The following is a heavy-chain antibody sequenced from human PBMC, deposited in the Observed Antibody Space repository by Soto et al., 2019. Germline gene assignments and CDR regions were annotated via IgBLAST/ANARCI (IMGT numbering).Heavy chain of an antibody. CDR3: ATYYYGSGSYYSFDY. Sequence: ASVKVSCKASGGTFSSYAISWVRQAPGQGLEWMGGIIPIFGTANYAQKFQGRVTITADESTSTAYMELSSLRSEDTAVYYCATYYYGSGSYYSFDYWGQGTLVTVSS. CDR2: IIPIFGTA. CDR1: GGTFSSYA. V-gene: IGHV1-69*13. D-gene: IGHD3-10*01. J-gene: IGHJ4*02.